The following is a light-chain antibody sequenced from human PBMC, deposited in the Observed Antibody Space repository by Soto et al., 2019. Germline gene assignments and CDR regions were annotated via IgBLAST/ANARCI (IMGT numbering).Light chain of an antibody. CDR3: LEYNKWPPTFT. CDR1: QSVSIN. Sequence: EIVMTQSPATLSVSPGERATLSCRASQSVSINLAWYQLKPGQAPRVLIFGASTRATGIPARFSGSGSGTEFTLTISSLQSEDFAVYYCLEYNKWPPTFTFGQGTKLEIK. V-gene: IGKV3-15*01. J-gene: IGKJ2*01. CDR2: GAS.